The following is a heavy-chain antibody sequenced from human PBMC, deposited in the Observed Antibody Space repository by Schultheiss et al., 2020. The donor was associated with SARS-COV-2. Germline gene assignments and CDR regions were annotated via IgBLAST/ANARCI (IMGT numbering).Heavy chain of an antibody. V-gene: IGHV5-51*01. D-gene: IGHD7-27*01. J-gene: IGHJ3*02. Sequence: GGSLRLSCKGSGYSFTSYWIGWVRQMPGKGLEWMGIIYPGDSDTRYSPSFQGQVTISADKSISTAYLQWSSLKASDTAMYYCARTYLTGGGSGGDAFDIWGQGTMVTVAS. CDR1: GYSFTSYW. CDR2: IYPGDSDT. CDR3: ARTYLTGGGSGGDAFDI.